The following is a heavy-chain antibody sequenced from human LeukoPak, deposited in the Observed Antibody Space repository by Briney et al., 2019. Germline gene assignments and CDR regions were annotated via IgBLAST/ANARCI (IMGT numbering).Heavy chain of an antibody. J-gene: IGHJ4*02. V-gene: IGHV4-59*08. D-gene: IGHD5-12*01. CDR1: GDSISSYY. CDR3: ARHKKGTVATLGMDY. CDR2: INYSGSS. Sequence: SETLSLTCTVSGDSISSYYWSWLRQPPGKGLEWMGYINYSGSSSYNPSLRSRVTISVDTSKNQLSLKLSSVTAADTAVYYCARHKKGTVATLGMDYWGQGTLVTVSS.